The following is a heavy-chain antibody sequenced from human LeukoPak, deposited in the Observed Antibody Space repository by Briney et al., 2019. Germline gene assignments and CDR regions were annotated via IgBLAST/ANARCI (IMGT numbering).Heavy chain of an antibody. CDR1: GFTFSSYW. CDR2: IKQDGSEK. D-gene: IGHD2-2*01. J-gene: IGHJ4*02. CDR3: ARDRGYCGSTSCRVADY. Sequence: GGSLRLSCAASGFTFSSYWMSWVRQAPGKGLEWVANIKQDGSEKYYVDSVKGRFTISRDNAKNSLYLQMNSLRAEDTAVYYCARDRGYCGSTSCRVADYWGQGTLVTVSS. V-gene: IGHV3-7*05.